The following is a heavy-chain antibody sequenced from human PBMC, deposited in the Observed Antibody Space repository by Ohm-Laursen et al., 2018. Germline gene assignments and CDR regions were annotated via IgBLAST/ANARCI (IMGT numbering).Heavy chain of an antibody. Sequence: SLRLSCTASGFTFSDYYMSWIRQAPGKGLEWVSYICSSGSTIYYADSVKGRFTISRDNAKNSLYLQMNSLRAEDTAVYYCARDLGKAYYYGMDVWGQGTTVTVSS. CDR3: ARDLGKAYYYGMDV. V-gene: IGHV3-11*01. CDR2: ICSSGSTI. D-gene: IGHD3-16*01. J-gene: IGHJ6*02. CDR1: GFTFSDYY.